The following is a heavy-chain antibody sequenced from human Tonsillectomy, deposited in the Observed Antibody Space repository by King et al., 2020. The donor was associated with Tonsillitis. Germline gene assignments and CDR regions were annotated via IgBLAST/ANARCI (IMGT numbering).Heavy chain of an antibody. D-gene: IGHD6-19*01. CDR3: ASSSSGWPFDY. CDR1: GGSISSGSYY. Sequence: VQLQESGPGLVKPSQTLSLTCTVSGGSISSGSYYWSWIRQPAGKGLEWIGRIYTSGSTNYNPSLKSRVTISVDTSKNQFSLKLSSVIAADTAVYYCASSSSGWPFDYWGQGTLVTVSS. CDR2: IYTSGST. V-gene: IGHV4-61*02. J-gene: IGHJ4*02.